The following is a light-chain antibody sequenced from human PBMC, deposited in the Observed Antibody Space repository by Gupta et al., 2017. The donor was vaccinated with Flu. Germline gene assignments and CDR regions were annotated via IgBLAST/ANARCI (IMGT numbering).Light chain of an antibody. CDR1: RSHKGDA. CDR3: QTWGTSIPKV. Sequence: QVTLTQPPSASASLGASVKPTCTLSRSHKGDAIAWHQQQPGRGPRFLLRLNGDGSKTRGDGIPDRFSGSASGADRFLTIFSLQSEDEAVYYCQTWGTSIPKVFGGGTKLTVL. J-gene: IGLJ3*02. CDR2: LNGDGSK. V-gene: IGLV4-69*01.